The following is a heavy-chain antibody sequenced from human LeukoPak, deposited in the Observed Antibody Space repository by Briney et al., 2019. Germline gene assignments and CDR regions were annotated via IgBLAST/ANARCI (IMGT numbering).Heavy chain of an antibody. CDR3: ARVSWVTHHYYFDY. CDR1: GGSFSGYY. V-gene: IGHV4-34*01. J-gene: IGHJ4*02. D-gene: IGHD2-21*02. Sequence: PSETLSLTCAVYGGSFSGYYWSWIRQPPGKGLEWIGEINHSGSTNYNPSLKSRVTISVDTSKNQFSLKLSSVTAADTAVYYCARVSWVTHHYYFDYWGQGTLLTVSS. CDR2: INHSGST.